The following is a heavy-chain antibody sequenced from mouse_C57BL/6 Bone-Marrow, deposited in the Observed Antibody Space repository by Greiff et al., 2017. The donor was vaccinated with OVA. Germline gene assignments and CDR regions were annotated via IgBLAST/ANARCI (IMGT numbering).Heavy chain of an antibody. D-gene: IGHD2-3*01. CDR3: ARDGYYWFAY. Sequence: VQLQQPGAELVMPGASVQLSCKASGYTFTSYWMHWVKQRPGQGLEWIGEIDPSDSYTNYNQKFKGKSTLTVDKSSSTAYMQLSSLTSEDSAVYYCARDGYYWFAYWGQGTLVTVSA. V-gene: IGHV1-69*01. CDR2: IDPSDSYT. J-gene: IGHJ3*01. CDR1: GYTFTSYW.